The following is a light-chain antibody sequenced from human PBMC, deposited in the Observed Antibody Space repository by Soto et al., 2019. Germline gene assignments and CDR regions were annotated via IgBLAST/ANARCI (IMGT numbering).Light chain of an antibody. CDR1: QSVSSN. Sequence: EIGMTQSPATLSVSPGERAALSCRASQSVSSNFAWYQQKPGQAPRLLIYGASTRATGIPARFSGSGSGTEFTLTISSLQSEDFAVYYCQQYNNWPYTFGQGTKLEI. CDR2: GAS. J-gene: IGKJ2*01. CDR3: QQYNNWPYT. V-gene: IGKV3-15*01.